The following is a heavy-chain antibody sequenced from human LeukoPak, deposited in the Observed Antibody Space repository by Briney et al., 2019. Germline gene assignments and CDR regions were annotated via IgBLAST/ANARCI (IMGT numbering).Heavy chain of an antibody. CDR3: ARGWLAETTVVTPYNY. J-gene: IGHJ4*02. CDR1: GGTFSSYA. CDR2: IIPIFGTA. V-gene: IGHV1-69*13. D-gene: IGHD4-23*01. Sequence: ASVEVSCKASGGTFSSYAISWVRQAPGQGLEWMGGIIPIFGTANYAQKFQGRVTITAVESMSTAYMEVSSLRSEDTAVYYCARGWLAETTVVTPYNYWGQGTLVTVSS.